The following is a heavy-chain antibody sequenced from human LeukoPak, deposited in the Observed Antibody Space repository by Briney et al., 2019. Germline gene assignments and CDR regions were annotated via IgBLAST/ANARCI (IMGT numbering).Heavy chain of an antibody. CDR3: ARVRYYGSGSSPISY. CDR1: GGSISSGSYY. D-gene: IGHD3-10*01. V-gene: IGHV4-61*02. CDR2: IYTSGST. J-gene: IGHJ4*02. Sequence: KTSQTLSLTCTVSGGSISSGSYYWSWIRQPAGKGLEWIGRIYTSGSTNYNPSLKSRVTISVDTSKNQFSLKLSSVTAADTAVYYCARVRYYGSGSSPISYWGQGTLVTVSS.